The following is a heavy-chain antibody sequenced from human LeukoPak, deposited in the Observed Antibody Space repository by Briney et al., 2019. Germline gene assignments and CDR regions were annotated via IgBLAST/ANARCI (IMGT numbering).Heavy chain of an antibody. CDR2: ISAYNGNT. J-gene: IGHJ3*02. D-gene: IGHD3-10*01. Sequence: ASVKVSCKASGYTFTSYYMHWVRQAPGQGLEWMGWISAYNGNTNYAQKLQGRVTMTTDTSTSTAYMELRSLRSDDTAVYYCARARNVWFGELRDAFDIWGQGTMVTVSS. CDR1: GYTFTSYY. CDR3: ARARNVWFGELRDAFDI. V-gene: IGHV1-18*04.